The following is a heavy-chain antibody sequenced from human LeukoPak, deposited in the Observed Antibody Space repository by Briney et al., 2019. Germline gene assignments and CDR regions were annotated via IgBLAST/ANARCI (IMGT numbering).Heavy chain of an antibody. D-gene: IGHD3-9*01. J-gene: IGHJ4*02. CDR3: ARLRGNYDLF. CDR2: ISSSGSTI. V-gene: IGHV3-48*03. Sequence: GGSLRLSCAASGFTFSSYEMNWVRQAPGKGLEWVSYISSSGSTIYYADSVKGRFTISRDNAKNSLYLQMNSLRAEDTAVYYCARLRGNYDLFWGQGTLVTVSS. CDR1: GFTFSSYE.